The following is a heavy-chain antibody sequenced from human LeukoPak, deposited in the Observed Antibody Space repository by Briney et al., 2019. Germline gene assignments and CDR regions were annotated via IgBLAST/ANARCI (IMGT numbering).Heavy chain of an antibody. Sequence: APVKVSCKASGYTFTSYYMHWVRQAPGQGLEWMGIINPSGGSTSYAQKFQGRVTMTRDTSTSTVYMELSSLRSKDTAVYYCARESLEDSSGYYHDYYYYYGMDVWGQGTTVTVSS. D-gene: IGHD3-22*01. V-gene: IGHV1-46*01. CDR1: GYTFTSYY. CDR2: INPSGGST. CDR3: ARESLEDSSGYYHDYYYYYGMDV. J-gene: IGHJ6*02.